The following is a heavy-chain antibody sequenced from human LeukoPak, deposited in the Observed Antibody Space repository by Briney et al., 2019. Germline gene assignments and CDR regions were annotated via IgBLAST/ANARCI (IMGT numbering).Heavy chain of an antibody. Sequence: GESLKISCAASGFTFSRYVTSWVRQAPGKGLQWVSSISGSGGSTFYADSVKGRFTISRDNSKKTLYLQTSSLTAEDTAVYYCAKGSDQFNYYNYMDVWGKGTTVTVSS. CDR3: AKGSDQFNYYNYMDV. CDR2: ISGSGGST. CDR1: GFTFSRYV. J-gene: IGHJ6*03. V-gene: IGHV3-23*01. D-gene: IGHD3-3*01.